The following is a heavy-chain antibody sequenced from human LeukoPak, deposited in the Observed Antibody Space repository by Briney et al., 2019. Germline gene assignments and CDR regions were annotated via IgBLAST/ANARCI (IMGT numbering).Heavy chain of an antibody. CDR1: GGSISSSSYY. V-gene: IGHV4-39*07. Sequence: SETLSLTCTVSGGSISSSSYYWGWIRQPPGKGLEWIGSIYYSGSTYYNPSLKSRVTISVDTSKNQFSLKLSSVTAADTAVYYCASSSGRRTLEWLGVRAFDIWGQGTMVTVSP. D-gene: IGHD3-3*01. CDR2: IYYSGST. J-gene: IGHJ3*02. CDR3: ASSSGRRTLEWLGVRAFDI.